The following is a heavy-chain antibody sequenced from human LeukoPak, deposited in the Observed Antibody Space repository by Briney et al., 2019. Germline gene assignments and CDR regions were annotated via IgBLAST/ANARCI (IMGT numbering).Heavy chain of an antibody. Sequence: GGSLRLSCAASGLTFGSYEMNWVRQAPGKGRKRVSYISSSGSTIYYADSVKGRFTISRDNAKNSLYLQMNSLRAEDTAVYYCARDKSVTMIASAFDIWGQGTMVTVS. CDR1: GLTFGSYE. CDR3: ARDKSVTMIASAFDI. CDR2: ISSSGSTI. D-gene: IGHD3-22*01. J-gene: IGHJ3*02. V-gene: IGHV3-48*03.